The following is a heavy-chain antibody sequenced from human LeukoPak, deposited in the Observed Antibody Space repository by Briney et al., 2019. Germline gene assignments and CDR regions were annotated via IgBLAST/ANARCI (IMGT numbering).Heavy chain of an antibody. J-gene: IGHJ4*02. CDR3: ARDFSGYYYN. Sequence: PGGSLRLSCAVSGFTFSSYSMNWVRQARGKGLEWVASISSSSSYIYYADSVKGRLTISRDNAKNSVYLQMNSLRGEDTAVYYCARDFSGYYYNWGQGTLVTVSS. V-gene: IGHV3-21*01. D-gene: IGHD3-22*01. CDR2: ISSSSSYI. CDR1: GFTFSSYS.